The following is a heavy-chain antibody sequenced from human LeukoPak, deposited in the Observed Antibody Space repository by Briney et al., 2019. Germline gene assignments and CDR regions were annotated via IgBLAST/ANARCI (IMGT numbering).Heavy chain of an antibody. CDR2: INPNSGGT. D-gene: IGHD3-10*01. CDR3: ARAVAVTMVQGVKY. Sequence: GASVKVSCKASGYTFTGYYMHWVRQAPGQGLEWMGWINPNSGGTNYAQKFQGRVTMTRDTSISTAYMELSRLRSDDTAVNYCARAVAVTMVQGVKYWGQGTLVTVSS. CDR1: GYTFTGYY. J-gene: IGHJ4*02. V-gene: IGHV1-2*02.